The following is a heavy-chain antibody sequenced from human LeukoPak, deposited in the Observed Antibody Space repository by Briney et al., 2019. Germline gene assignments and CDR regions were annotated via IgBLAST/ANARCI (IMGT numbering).Heavy chain of an antibody. CDR1: GYTFTGYY. CDR3: ARGLDTAMVTVLDYYYMDV. V-gene: IGHV1-2*02. Sequence: HVASVKVSCKASGYTFTGYYMHWVRQAPGQGLEWMGWINPNSGGTNYAQKFQGRVTMTRDTSISTAYMELSRLRSDDTAVYYCARGLDTAMVTVLDYYYMDVWGKGTTVTVSS. J-gene: IGHJ6*03. D-gene: IGHD5-18*01. CDR2: INPNSGGT.